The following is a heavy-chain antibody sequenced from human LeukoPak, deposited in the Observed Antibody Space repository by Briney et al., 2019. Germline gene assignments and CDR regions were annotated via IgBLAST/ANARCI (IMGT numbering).Heavy chain of an antibody. D-gene: IGHD3-22*01. V-gene: IGHV1-46*01. CDR3: ARDDYFDSSGYYYDY. CDR1: GYSFTGYY. J-gene: IGHJ4*02. Sequence: GASVKVSCKASGYSFTGYYMHWVRQAPGQGLEWMGIINPSGGSTSYAQKFQGRVTMTRDMSTSTVYMELSSLRSEDTAVYYCARDDYFDSSGYYYDYWGQGTLVTVSS. CDR2: INPSGGST.